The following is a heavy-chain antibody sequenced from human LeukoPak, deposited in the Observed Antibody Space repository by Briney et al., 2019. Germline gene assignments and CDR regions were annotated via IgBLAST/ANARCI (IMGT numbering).Heavy chain of an antibody. CDR3: ARVAVVSVGAFDI. V-gene: IGHV4-34*01. J-gene: IGHJ3*02. Sequence: SETLSLTCAVYGGSFSGYYWSWIRQPPGKGLEWIGEINHSGSTNYNPSLKSRVTISVDTSKNQFSLKLSSVTAADTAVYYCARVAVVSVGAFDIWGQGTMVTVSS. D-gene: IGHD2-15*01. CDR2: INHSGST. CDR1: GGSFSGYY.